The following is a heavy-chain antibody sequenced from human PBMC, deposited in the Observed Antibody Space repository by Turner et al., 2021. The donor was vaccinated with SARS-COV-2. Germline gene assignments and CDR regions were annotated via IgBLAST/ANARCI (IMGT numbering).Heavy chain of an antibody. CDR1: GDSVNNLS. V-gene: IGHV1-69*05. Sequence: QFQLVQSGAEVKNPGSSVRVSWKSTGDSVNNLSVNWVRQAPGHGLEWMGRIIPIFVTPKYAQRLRGRLTVITDTYTSTVQMELSSLISEETAGYYCADERGGTYYPDSSGFQTPNALDIWGQGTMVSVSS. CDR2: IIPIFVTP. CDR3: ADERGGTYYPDSSGFQTPNALDI. J-gene: IGHJ3*02. D-gene: IGHD3-22*01.